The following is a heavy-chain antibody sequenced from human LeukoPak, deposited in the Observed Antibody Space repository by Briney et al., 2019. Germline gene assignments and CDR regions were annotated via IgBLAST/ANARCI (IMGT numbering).Heavy chain of an antibody. V-gene: IGHV1-2*02. CDR2: INPNSGGT. J-gene: IGHJ5*02. Sequence: GASVKVSCKASGYTFTGYYMHWVRQAPGQGLEWMGWINPNSGGTNYAQKFQGRVTMTRDTSISTAYMELSRLRSDDTAVYYCARDSTRTTGTLFGSNWAYNWFDPWGQGTLVTVSS. CDR3: ARDSTRTTGTLFGSNWAYNWFDP. CDR1: GYTFTGYY. D-gene: IGHD1-1*01.